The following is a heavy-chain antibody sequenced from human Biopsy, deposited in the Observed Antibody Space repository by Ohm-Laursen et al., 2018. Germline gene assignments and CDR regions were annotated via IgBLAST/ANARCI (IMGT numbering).Heavy chain of an antibody. V-gene: IGHV4-59*01. CDR3: AREFYGNGMDV. CDR1: RGSISSYY. Sequence: SDTLSLTCIVSRGSISSYYWNWIRQPPGKGLEWIGYIYYSGSTNYDPSLKSRVTISIDTSKNQFSLNMSSVTAADTAVYYCAREFYGNGMDVWGQGTTVTVS. J-gene: IGHJ6*02. D-gene: IGHD4-17*01. CDR2: IYYSGST.